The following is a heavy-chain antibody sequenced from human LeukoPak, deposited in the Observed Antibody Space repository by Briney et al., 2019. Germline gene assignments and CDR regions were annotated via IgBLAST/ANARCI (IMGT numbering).Heavy chain of an antibody. CDR1: GFTFSNYG. Sequence: GGSLRLSCATSGFTFSNYGMHWVRQAPGKGLEWVAVISNDGSNIQYADSAKGRFTISRDNSKNTVFLQMNSLRAEDTAVYYCARAAYDSSGYLTLWGRGTLVTVSS. CDR2: ISNDGSNI. CDR3: ARAAYDSSGYLTL. V-gene: IGHV3-30*03. D-gene: IGHD3-22*01. J-gene: IGHJ4*02.